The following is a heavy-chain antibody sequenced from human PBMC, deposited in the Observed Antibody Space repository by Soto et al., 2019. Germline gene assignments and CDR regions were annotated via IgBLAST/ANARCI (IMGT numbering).Heavy chain of an antibody. V-gene: IGHV1-69*01. CDR1: GGTFKSYV. D-gene: IGHD3-22*01. J-gene: IGHJ4*02. CDR2: IIPFLGSA. Sequence: QVQLEQSGAEVEKPGSSVKVSCKPSGGTFKSYVLNWVRQAPGQGLEWMVGIIPFLGSADYAQKFQDRVTITAAESTSTAYLELISLRSEDSSVYYCAGTQFDTSGYYPSGLELWGQGTLVTVAS. CDR3: AGTQFDTSGYYPSGLEL.